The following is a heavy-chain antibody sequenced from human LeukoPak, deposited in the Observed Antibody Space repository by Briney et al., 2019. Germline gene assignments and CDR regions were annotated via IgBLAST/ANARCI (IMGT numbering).Heavy chain of an antibody. CDR3: TTGESMVGSTIHIRWAD. CDR1: GFTFNNAW. D-gene: IGHD1-26*01. J-gene: IGHJ4*02. CDR2: IKSKTAGGTI. V-gene: IGHV3-15*01. Sequence: GGSLRLSCAASGFTFNNAWMSWVRQAPGKGLEWVGRIKSKTAGGTIDYAAPVKGRFTISRDDSKNTLYLQMNSLKTEDTAVYYCTTGESMVGSTIHIRWADWGQGTLVTVSS.